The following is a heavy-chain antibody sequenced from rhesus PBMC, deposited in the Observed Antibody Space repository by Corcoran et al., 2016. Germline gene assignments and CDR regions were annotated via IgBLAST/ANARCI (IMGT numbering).Heavy chain of an antibody. CDR3: ASRGYSYGLDS. V-gene: IGHV4-80*01. CDR2: INGNSGST. J-gene: IGHJ6*01. D-gene: IGHD5-12*01. CDR1: GASISSSW. Sequence: QVQLQESGPGLVKPSATLSLTCAVSGASISSSWWSWIRQPPEKGLEWIGEINGNSGSTYYNPSLKSLVTISKDASKNQFSLKLSSVTAADTAVYYCASRGYSYGLDSWGQGVVVTVSS.